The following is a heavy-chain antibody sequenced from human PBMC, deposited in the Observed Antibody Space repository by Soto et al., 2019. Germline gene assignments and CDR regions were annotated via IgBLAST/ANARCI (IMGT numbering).Heavy chain of an antibody. J-gene: IGHJ6*02. CDR3: AKQTPNAGSTV. Sequence: EVQLLESGGGLVQPGGSLRLSCAASGFTFTTYAMNWVRQGPGKGLEWVSTVSGSGGSTYHADSVKGRFTVSRDNSKNTLYLQMNSLRTEDTAVYYCAKQTPNAGSTVWGQGTTVTVSS. CDR2: VSGSGGST. CDR1: GFTFTTYA. V-gene: IGHV3-23*01. D-gene: IGHD2-2*01.